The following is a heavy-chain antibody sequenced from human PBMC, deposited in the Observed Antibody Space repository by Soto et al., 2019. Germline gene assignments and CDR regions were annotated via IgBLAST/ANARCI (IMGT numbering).Heavy chain of an antibody. D-gene: IGHD2-15*01. CDR3: AREPRRYCSGGSCLGY. CDR1: GFTFSSSS. V-gene: IGHV3-21*01. CDR2: ISSSSSYI. J-gene: IGHJ4*02. Sequence: LRLSCAASGFTFSSSSINWVRQAPGKGLEWVSSISSSSSYIYYADSVKGRFTISRDNAKNSLYLQMNSLRAEDTAVYYCAREPRRYCSGGSCLGYWGQGTLVTVSS.